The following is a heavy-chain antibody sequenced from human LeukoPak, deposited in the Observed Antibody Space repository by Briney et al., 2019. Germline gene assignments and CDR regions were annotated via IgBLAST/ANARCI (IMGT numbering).Heavy chain of an antibody. CDR2: IYTSLST. Sequence: CLGRIYTSLSTNSNPSLNRRVTMSVDTSKNQFSLKLSSVTAADTAVYYCARGWEEGWFDPWGQGTLVTVSS. CDR3: ARGWEEGWFDP. D-gene: IGHD1-26*01. V-gene: IGHV4-4*07. J-gene: IGHJ5*02.